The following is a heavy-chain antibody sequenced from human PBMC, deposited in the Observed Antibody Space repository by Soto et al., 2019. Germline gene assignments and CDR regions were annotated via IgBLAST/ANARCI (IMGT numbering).Heavy chain of an antibody. CDR2: ISASGDIT. CDR3: AKVYWTITGTTYDYFDY. J-gene: IGHJ4*02. CDR1: GFTFSTYA. Sequence: PGGSLRLSCAASGFTFSTYAMSWVRQAPGKGLEWVSVISASGDITYSADSVKGRFTISRDNSKNTLYLQMNSLRAEDTAVYYCAKVYWTITGTTYDYFDYWGQGSLVTSPQ. V-gene: IGHV3-23*01. D-gene: IGHD1-7*01.